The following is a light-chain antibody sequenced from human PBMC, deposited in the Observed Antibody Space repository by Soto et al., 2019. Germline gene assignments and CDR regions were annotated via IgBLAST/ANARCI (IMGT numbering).Light chain of an antibody. CDR2: EGS. Sequence: QSALTQPPSVAGSTGQSITISCTGTSSDVGSYNLVSWYQQHPGKAPKLMIYEGSKRPSGVSNRFSGSKSGNTASLTISGLQAEDEADYYCCSYAGSSTFDVVFGGGTKLTVL. CDR1: SSDVGSYNL. J-gene: IGLJ2*01. V-gene: IGLV2-23*03. CDR3: CSYAGSSTFDVV.